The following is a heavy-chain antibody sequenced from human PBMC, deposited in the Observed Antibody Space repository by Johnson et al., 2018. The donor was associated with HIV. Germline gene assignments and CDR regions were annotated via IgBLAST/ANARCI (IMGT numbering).Heavy chain of an antibody. CDR1: GFTFRSYA. D-gene: IGHD3-10*01. CDR2: INTNGNST. Sequence: EVQLLESGGGLVQPGGSLRLSCATSGFTFRSYAMHWVRQAPGMGLEHVSGINTNGNSTHYANSVKGRFTISRDNSKNTLYLQMGSLRAEDMAVYYCARRVQYYPYGDAFDIWGQGTMVTVAS. V-gene: IGHV3-64*01. CDR3: ARRVQYYPYGDAFDI. J-gene: IGHJ3*02.